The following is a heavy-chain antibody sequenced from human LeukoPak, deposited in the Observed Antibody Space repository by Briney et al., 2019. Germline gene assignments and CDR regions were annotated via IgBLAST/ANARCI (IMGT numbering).Heavy chain of an antibody. J-gene: IGHJ4*02. V-gene: IGHV1-69*06. Sequence: VASVKASCKASGGTFSSYAISWVRQAPGQGLEWMGGIIPIFGTANYAQKFQGRVTITADKSTSTAYMELSSLRSEDTAVYYCATESSGYFDYWGQGTLVTVSS. CDR2: IIPIFGTA. CDR1: GGTFSSYA. CDR3: ATESSGYFDY. D-gene: IGHD1-26*01.